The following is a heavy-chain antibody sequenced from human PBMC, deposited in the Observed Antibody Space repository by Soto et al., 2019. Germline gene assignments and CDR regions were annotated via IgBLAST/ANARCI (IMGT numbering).Heavy chain of an antibody. V-gene: IGHV1-18*01. Sequence: ASVKVSCKASGYTFTSYGISWVRQAPGQGLEWMGWISAYNGNTNYAQKLQGRVTMTTDTSTSTAYMELRSLRSDDTAVYYCARAHSSFSASGMNVWGQGTTVTVSS. CDR3: ARAHSSFSASGMNV. CDR1: GYTFTSYG. J-gene: IGHJ6*02. D-gene: IGHD6-6*01. CDR2: ISAYNGNT.